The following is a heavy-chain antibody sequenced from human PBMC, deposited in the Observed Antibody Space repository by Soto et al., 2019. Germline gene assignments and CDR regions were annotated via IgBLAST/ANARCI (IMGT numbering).Heavy chain of an antibody. Sequence: QVQLVQSGAEVKKPGASVKVSCKASGYTFTSYYMHWVRQAPGQGLEWMGIINPSGGSTSYAQKFQGRVTMTRDTSTSTVYMELSSLRYEDTAVYYCARANYGDLSWFDPWGQGTLVTVSS. J-gene: IGHJ5*02. V-gene: IGHV1-46*01. CDR1: GYTFTSYY. CDR2: INPSGGST. CDR3: ARANYGDLSWFDP. D-gene: IGHD4-17*01.